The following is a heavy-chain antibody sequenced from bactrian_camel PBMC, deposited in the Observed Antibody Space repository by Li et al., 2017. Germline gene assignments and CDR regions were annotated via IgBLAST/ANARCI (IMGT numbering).Heavy chain of an antibody. D-gene: IGHD3*01. CDR2: INWAGDRP. CDR1: GFPFADYS. V-gene: IGHV3-1*01. Sequence: DVQLVESGGGLVQPRGSLRLSCATSGFPFADYSMGWVRQAPGKGLEWVSAINWAGDRPTYADAVKGQFTISRDNAKNTVYLQMNSLKPEDTAVYYCATRMDLMDYWGQGTQVTVS. CDR3: ATRMDLMDY. J-gene: IGHJ4*01.